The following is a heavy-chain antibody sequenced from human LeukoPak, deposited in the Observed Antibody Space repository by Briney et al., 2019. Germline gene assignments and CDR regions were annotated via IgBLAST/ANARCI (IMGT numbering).Heavy chain of an antibody. CDR2: IYPDDSDN. J-gene: IGHJ6*02. V-gene: IGHV5-51*01. Sequence: HGESLKISCNGSGYRFTSYWIGWVRQMPGKGLEWMGTIYPDDSDNRYSPSFQGQVTISADKSISTAYLQWSSLKASDTAMYYCARRLEYYYGLDVWGQGTTVTVSS. CDR1: GYRFTSYW. CDR3: ARRLEYYYGLDV. D-gene: IGHD3-16*01.